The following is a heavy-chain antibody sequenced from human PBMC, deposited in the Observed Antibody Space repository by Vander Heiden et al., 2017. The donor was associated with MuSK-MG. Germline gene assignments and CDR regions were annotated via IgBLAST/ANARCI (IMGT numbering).Heavy chain of an antibody. CDR1: GFTFSSYW. D-gene: IGHD3-3*01. J-gene: IGHJ4*02. CDR2: IKQDGSEK. Sequence: EVQLVESGGGLVQPGGSLRLSCAASGFTFSSYWMSWVRQAPGKGLEWVANIKQDGSEKYYVDSVKGRFTISRDNAKNSLYLQMNSLRAEDTAVYYCARDPSVRFLEWPPDYWGQGTLVTVSS. V-gene: IGHV3-7*01. CDR3: ARDPSVRFLEWPPDY.